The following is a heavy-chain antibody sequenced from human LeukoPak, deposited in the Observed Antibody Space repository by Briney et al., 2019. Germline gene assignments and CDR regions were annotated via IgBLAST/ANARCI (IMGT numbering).Heavy chain of an antibody. CDR3: ARDGIDGDYD. Sequence: SQTLSLTCTVSGGSISSGGYYWRWLRQHLGKGLEWIGYIYYSGSTYYNPSLKSRVTMSVDTSKNQFSLKLSSVTAADTAVYYCARDGIDGDYDWGQGTLVTVSS. CDR2: IYYSGST. CDR1: GGSISSGGYY. J-gene: IGHJ4*02. D-gene: IGHD4-17*01. V-gene: IGHV4-31*03.